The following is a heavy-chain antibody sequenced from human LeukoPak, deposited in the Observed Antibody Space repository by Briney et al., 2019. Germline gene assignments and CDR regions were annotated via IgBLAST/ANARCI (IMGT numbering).Heavy chain of an antibody. J-gene: IGHJ4*02. CDR3: AKARSSGWLPGDY. CDR2: ISGSGGST. Sequence: GGSLRLSCAASGFTFSSYAMSWVRQAPGKGLEWVSAISGSGGSTYYADSVKGRFTTSRDNSKNTLYLQMNSLRAEDTAVYYCAKARSSGWLPGDYWGQGTLVTVSS. V-gene: IGHV3-23*01. D-gene: IGHD6-19*01. CDR1: GFTFSSYA.